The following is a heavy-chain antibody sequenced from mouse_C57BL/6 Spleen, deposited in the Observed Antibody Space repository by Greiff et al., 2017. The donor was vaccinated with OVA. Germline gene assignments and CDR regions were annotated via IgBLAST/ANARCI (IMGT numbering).Heavy chain of an antibody. V-gene: IGHV1-82*01. CDR1: GYAFSSSW. Sequence: QVQLQQSGPELVKPGASVKISCKASGYAFSSSWMNWVKQRPGKGLEWIGRIYPGDGDTNYNGKFKGKATLTADKSSSTAYMQLSSLTSEDSAVYFCARNGYDLAWFAYWGQGTLVTVSA. D-gene: IGHD2-2*01. CDR3: ARNGYDLAWFAY. J-gene: IGHJ3*01. CDR2: IYPGDGDT.